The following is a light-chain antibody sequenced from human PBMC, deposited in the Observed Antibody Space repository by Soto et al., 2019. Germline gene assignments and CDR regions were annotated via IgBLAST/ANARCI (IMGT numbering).Light chain of an antibody. Sequence: EKVMTQSPATLSVSPGERATLSCRASQNVKTRLAWYQQKPGQAPRLLIYDAFTRATGIPARFSGCASGTEFTLTISSLQSEDFAVYYCQQYDEWPLTFGGGTKVEIK. CDR2: DAF. J-gene: IGKJ4*01. V-gene: IGKV3-15*01. CDR3: QQYDEWPLT. CDR1: QNVKTR.